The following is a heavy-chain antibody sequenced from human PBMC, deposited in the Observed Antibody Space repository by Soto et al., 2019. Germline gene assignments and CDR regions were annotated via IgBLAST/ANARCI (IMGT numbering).Heavy chain of an antibody. CDR2: IVVGSGNT. Sequence: ASVKVSCKASGFTFTSSAMQWVRQARGQRLEWIGWIVVGSGNTNYAQKFQERVTITRDMSTSTAYMELSSLRSEDMAVYYCAAEVQLERRLNAFDIWGQGTMVTVSS. V-gene: IGHV1-58*02. CDR3: AAEVQLERRLNAFDI. J-gene: IGHJ3*02. D-gene: IGHD1-1*01. CDR1: GFTFTSSA.